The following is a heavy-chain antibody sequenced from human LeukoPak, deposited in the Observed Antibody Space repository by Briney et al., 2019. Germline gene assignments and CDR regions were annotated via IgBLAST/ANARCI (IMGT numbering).Heavy chain of an antibody. CDR3: AKDQGLIRYFDWLFHHFDY. CDR2: INDGGDST. D-gene: IGHD3-9*01. Sequence: QSGGSLRLSCAASGFTFSSFAMSWVRRAPGKGLEWVSAINDGGDSTYYADSVKGRFTISRDNSKNTLYLQMNSLRAEDTAVYYCAKDQGLIRYFDWLFHHFDYWGQGTLVTVSS. V-gene: IGHV3-23*01. J-gene: IGHJ4*02. CDR1: GFTFSSFA.